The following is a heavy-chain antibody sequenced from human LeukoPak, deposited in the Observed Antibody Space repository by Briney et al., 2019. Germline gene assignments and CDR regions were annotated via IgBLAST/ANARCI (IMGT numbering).Heavy chain of an antibody. Sequence: PSETLSLTCTVSGGSISSYYWSWIRQPPGKGLEWIGYIYTSGSTNYNPSLKSRVTISVDTSKNQFSLKLSFVTAADTAVYYCARRVAAVADYYVDVWGKGTTVTVSS. CDR3: ARRVAAVADYYVDV. CDR1: GGSISSYY. J-gene: IGHJ6*03. V-gene: IGHV4-4*09. D-gene: IGHD6-19*01. CDR2: IYTSGST.